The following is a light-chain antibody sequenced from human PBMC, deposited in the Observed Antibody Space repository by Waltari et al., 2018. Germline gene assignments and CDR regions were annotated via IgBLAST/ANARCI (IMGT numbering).Light chain of an antibody. Sequence: SYELTQPPSVSVSPGQTATITCSGEKVGDKYACWYQQRPGQAPILLIYEDNKRPSGAPSRSAAANSGNTATLTIQGTQAVEEADYYCQAWVGNNVVFGGGTKLTVL. CDR1: KVGDKY. J-gene: IGLJ2*01. CDR2: EDN. CDR3: QAWVGNNVV. V-gene: IGLV3-1*01.